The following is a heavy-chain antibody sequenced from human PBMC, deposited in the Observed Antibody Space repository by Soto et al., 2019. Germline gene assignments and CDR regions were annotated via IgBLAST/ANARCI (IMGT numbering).Heavy chain of an antibody. CDR1: GFTFSSYG. CDR2: IWYDGSNK. D-gene: IGHD6-6*01. CDR3: AREGEEYSSSHPRYFDY. Sequence: GGSLRLSCAASGFTFSSYGMHWVRQAPGKGLEWVAVIWYDGSNKYYADSVKGRFTISRDNSKNTLYLQMNSLRAEDTAVYYCAREGEEYSSSHPRYFDYWGQGTLVTVSS. J-gene: IGHJ4*02. V-gene: IGHV3-33*01.